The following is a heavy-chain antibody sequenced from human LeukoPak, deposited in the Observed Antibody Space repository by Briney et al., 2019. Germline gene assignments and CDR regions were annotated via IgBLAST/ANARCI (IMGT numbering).Heavy chain of an antibody. V-gene: IGHV3-23*01. Sequence: GGSLRLSCAASGFTFSSYAMSWVRQAPGKGLEWVSAISGSGGSTYYADSVKGRFTISRDNSKNTLYLQMNSLRAEDTAVYYCAKDMYPENIVVVPAASDYWGQGTLVTVSS. CDR2: ISGSGGST. CDR3: AKDMYPENIVVVPAASDY. J-gene: IGHJ4*02. D-gene: IGHD2-2*01. CDR1: GFTFSSYA.